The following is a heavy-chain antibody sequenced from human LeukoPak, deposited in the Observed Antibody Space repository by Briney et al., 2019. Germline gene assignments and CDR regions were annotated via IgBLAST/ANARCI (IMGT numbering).Heavy chain of an antibody. CDR3: ARRGEAMDSFDY. CDR2: IYPGDSDT. CDR1: GYSFTSYW. J-gene: IGHJ4*02. V-gene: IGHV5-51*01. Sequence: GESLKISCKYSGYSFTSYWIGWVRQMPGKGLEWMGIIYPGDSDTRYSPSFQGQVTISADTSINTAYHQWSSLTASDTAIYYCARRGEAMDSFDYWGQGTLVTVSS. D-gene: IGHD5-18*01.